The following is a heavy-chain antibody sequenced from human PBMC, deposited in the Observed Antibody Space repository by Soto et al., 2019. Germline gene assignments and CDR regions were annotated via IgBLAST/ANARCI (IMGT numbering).Heavy chain of an antibody. CDR3: ARDSRQWLVREAFDI. CDR2: IYYSGST. Sequence: QVQLQESGPGLVKPSQTLSLTCTVSGGSISSGGYYWSWIRQHPGKGLEWIGYIYYSGSTYYNPSLKSRVTISVDTSKNQFSLKLSSVNAAETAVSYCARDSRQWLVREAFDIWGQGTMVTVSS. J-gene: IGHJ3*02. V-gene: IGHV4-31*03. CDR1: GGSISSGGYY. D-gene: IGHD6-19*01.